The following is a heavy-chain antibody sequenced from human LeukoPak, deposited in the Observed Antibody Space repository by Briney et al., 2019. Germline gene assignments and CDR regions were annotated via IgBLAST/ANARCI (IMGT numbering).Heavy chain of an antibody. CDR2: ISSSSSTI. V-gene: IGHV3-48*04. J-gene: IGHJ4*02. D-gene: IGHD6-13*01. CDR1: GFTFSSYS. Sequence: QPGGSLRLSCAASGFTFSSYSMNWVRQAPGKGLEWVSYISSSSSTIYYADSVKGRFTISRDNAKNSLYLQMNSLRAEDTAVYYCARGIAAASDYWGQGTLVTVSS. CDR3: ARGIAAASDY.